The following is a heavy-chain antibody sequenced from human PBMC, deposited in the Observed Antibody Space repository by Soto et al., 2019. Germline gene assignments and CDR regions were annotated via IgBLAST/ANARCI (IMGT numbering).Heavy chain of an antibody. Sequence: GASVKVSCKACGGTFGSYAISWVRQAPGQGLEWMGGIIPIFGTANYAQKFQGRVTITADESTSTAYMELSSLRSEDTAVYYCATSYSSSSGLFDYWGQGTLVTVSS. V-gene: IGHV1-69*13. CDR3: ATSYSSSSGLFDY. CDR2: IIPIFGTA. CDR1: GGTFGSYA. D-gene: IGHD6-6*01. J-gene: IGHJ4*02.